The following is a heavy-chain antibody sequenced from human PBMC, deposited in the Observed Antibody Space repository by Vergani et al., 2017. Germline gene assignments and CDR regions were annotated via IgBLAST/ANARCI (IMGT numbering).Heavy chain of an antibody. CDR2: ISTTSDTI. D-gene: IGHD6-13*01. Sequence: DVQLVESGGDLVQPGGSLRLSCAASGFTFSSYSMNWVRQAPGKGLEWISYISTTSDTIYYADSVRGRFTISRDNAKNSLYLEMNSLRAEDTAVYYCAKDSPEAAKTPNWFDPWGQGTLVTVSS. CDR1: GFTFSSYS. CDR3: AKDSPEAAKTPNWFDP. V-gene: IGHV3-48*01. J-gene: IGHJ5*02.